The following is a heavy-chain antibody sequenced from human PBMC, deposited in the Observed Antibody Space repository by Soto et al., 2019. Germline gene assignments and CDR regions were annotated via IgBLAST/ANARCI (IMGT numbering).Heavy chain of an antibody. CDR1: GFTFTSSA. CDR2: IAVGSGYT. D-gene: IGHD2-8*01. V-gene: IGHV1-58*01. CDR3: AADATAWQQMVPSDY. J-gene: IGHJ4*02. Sequence: GASVKVSCKASGFTFTSSAFQWVRQARGQRLEWIGWIAVGSGYTNYAQRFQDRVTLTRDMSTATTYMELSRLTSEDTAIYYCAADATAWQQMVPSDYCGQGTLLTVSS.